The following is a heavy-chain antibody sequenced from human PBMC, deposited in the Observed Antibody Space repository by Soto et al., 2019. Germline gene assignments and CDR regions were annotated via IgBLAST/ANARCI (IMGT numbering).Heavy chain of an antibody. V-gene: IGHV3-11*05. CDR1: GFTFSDYY. Sequence: QVQLVESGGGLVKPGGSLRLSCAASGFTFSDYYMSWIRQAPGKGLEWVSYISSSSSYTNYADSVKGRFTISRDNAXNXXYLQMNSLRAEDTAVYYCARDLPRVRGVNHDGMDVWGQGTTVTVSS. D-gene: IGHD3-10*01. CDR2: ISSSSSYT. CDR3: ARDLPRVRGVNHDGMDV. J-gene: IGHJ6*02.